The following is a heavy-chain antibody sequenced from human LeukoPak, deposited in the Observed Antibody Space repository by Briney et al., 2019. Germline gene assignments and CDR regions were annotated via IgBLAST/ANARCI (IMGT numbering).Heavy chain of an antibody. CDR3: ARDSGYGRTYYYYYMDV. Sequence: ASVKVSCKASGYTFTSYGISWVRQAPGQGLEWMGWISAYNGNTNYAQKLQGRVTMTTDTSTSTAYMELRGLRSDDTAVYYCARDSGYGRTYYYYYMDVWGKGTTVTVSS. CDR2: ISAYNGNT. J-gene: IGHJ6*03. CDR1: GYTFTSYG. D-gene: IGHD5-18*01. V-gene: IGHV1-18*01.